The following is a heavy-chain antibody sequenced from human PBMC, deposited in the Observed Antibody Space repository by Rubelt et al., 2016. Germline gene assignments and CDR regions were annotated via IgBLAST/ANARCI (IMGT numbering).Heavy chain of an antibody. Sequence: QVQLQESGPGLVKPSETLSLTCSVSRGSVSGYYWSWIRQPPGKGLEWIGQIYYSGGTSYNPSLKSRVSLSVDTAKNQVSLKLNSVTAADTAVYYCARGTNPGIIVAFDIWGQGTMVTVSS. CDR1: RGSVSGYY. CDR2: IYYSGGT. D-gene: IGHD3-16*01. J-gene: IGHJ3*02. V-gene: IGHV4-59*08. CDR3: ARGTNPGIIVAFDI.